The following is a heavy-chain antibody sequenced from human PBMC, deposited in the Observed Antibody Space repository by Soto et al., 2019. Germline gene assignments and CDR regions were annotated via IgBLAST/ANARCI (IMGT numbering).Heavy chain of an antibody. CDR2: IYYSGST. CDR1: GGSISSYY. CDR3: ARGGKRGYRYSLGDY. J-gene: IGHJ4*02. Sequence: SSETLSLTCTVSGGSISSYYWSWIRQPPGKGLEWIGYIYYSGSTNYNPSLKSRVTISVDTSKNQFSLKLSSVTAADTAVYYCARGGKRGYRYSLGDYWGQGTLVTVSS. V-gene: IGHV4-59*01. D-gene: IGHD5-18*01.